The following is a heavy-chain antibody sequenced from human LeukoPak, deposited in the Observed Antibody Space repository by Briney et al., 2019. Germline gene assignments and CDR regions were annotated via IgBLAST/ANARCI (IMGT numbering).Heavy chain of an antibody. CDR1: GGTFSSYA. CDR2: ISAYNGNT. CDR3: AREWIYYFDY. J-gene: IGHJ4*02. Sequence: ASVMVSCKASGGTFSSYAISWVRQAPGQGLEWMGWISAYNGNTNYAQKLQGRVTMTTDTSTSTAYMELRSLRSDDTAVYYCAREWIYYFDYWGQGTLVTVSS. V-gene: IGHV1-18*01. D-gene: IGHD2-2*03.